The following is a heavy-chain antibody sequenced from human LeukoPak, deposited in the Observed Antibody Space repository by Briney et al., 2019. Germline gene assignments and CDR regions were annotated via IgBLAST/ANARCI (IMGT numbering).Heavy chain of an antibody. CDR3: ARALVVIDY. J-gene: IGHJ4*02. Sequence: PSETLPLPCPVSRGSFSGYYLRWLRQPPGQGPQWIGEINHSGSTNYNPSLKSRVTISVDTSKNQFSLKLSSVTAADTAVYYCARALVVIDYWGQGTLVTVSS. V-gene: IGHV4-34*01. CDR2: INHSGST. CDR1: RGSFSGYY. D-gene: IGHD2-15*01.